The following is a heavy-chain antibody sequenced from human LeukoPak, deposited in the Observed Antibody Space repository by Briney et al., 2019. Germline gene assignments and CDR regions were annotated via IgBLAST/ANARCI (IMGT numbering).Heavy chain of an antibody. Sequence: SETLSLTCTVSGGSISSYYWSWIRQPAGKGLEWIGRIYTNGNTNYNPSLKSRVTMSLDTSKNQFSLKLSSVTAADTDVYYCARGVAGNGYYFDYWGQGTLVTVSS. D-gene: IGHD6-19*01. CDR2: IYTNGNT. J-gene: IGHJ4*02. CDR3: ARGVAGNGYYFDY. CDR1: GGSISSYY. V-gene: IGHV4-4*07.